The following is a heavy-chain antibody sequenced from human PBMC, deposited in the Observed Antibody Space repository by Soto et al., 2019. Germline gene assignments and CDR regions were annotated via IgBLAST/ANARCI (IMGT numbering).Heavy chain of an antibody. D-gene: IGHD1-26*01. CDR2: IYSGGNT. J-gene: IGHJ2*01. CDR3: ARHVGFYWYFDL. Sequence: EVQLVESGGGLVQPGGSLRLSCAASGFTVSSSYMGWVGQAPGKGLEWVSSIYSGGNTYYADSVRGRFTISTDNSKDTLYLQMNSLRVDDTAMYYCARHVGFYWYFDLWGRGTLVTVSS. CDR1: GFTVSSSY. V-gene: IGHV3-66*04.